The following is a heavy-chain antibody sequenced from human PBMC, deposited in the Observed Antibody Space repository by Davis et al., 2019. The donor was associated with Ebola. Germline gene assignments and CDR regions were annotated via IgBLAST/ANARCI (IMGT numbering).Heavy chain of an antibody. CDR3: AREEMFVVVPAASRHYYYGMDV. Sequence: ASVKVSCKASGYTFTGNYIQWVRQAPGQGLEWMGWISAYNGNTNYAQKFQGRVTMTRDTSTSTVYMELSSLRSEDTAVYYCAREEMFVVVPAASRHYYYGMDVWGKGTTVTVSS. D-gene: IGHD2-2*01. V-gene: IGHV1-2*02. CDR2: ISAYNGNT. CDR1: GYTFTGNY. J-gene: IGHJ6*04.